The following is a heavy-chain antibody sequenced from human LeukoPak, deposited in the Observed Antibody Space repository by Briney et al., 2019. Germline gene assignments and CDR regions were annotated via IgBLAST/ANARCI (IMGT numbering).Heavy chain of an antibody. CDR3: ARQGGLASLYYFDY. J-gene: IGHJ4*02. CDR1: GGSISSYY. D-gene: IGHD3/OR15-3a*01. Sequence: KPSETLSLTCTVSGGSISSYYWSSIRQHPGKGLEWIGYIYTSGSTTYNPSLKGRVTISVDTSKNQFSLKLSSVTAADTAVYYCARQGGLASLYYFDYWGQGTLVTVSS. CDR2: IYTSGST. V-gene: IGHV4-4*09.